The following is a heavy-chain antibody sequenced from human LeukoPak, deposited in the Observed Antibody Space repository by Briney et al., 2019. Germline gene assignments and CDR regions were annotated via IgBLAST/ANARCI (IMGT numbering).Heavy chain of an antibody. CDR3: ARERPTRYSYGYSGPPRFWYFDL. D-gene: IGHD5-18*01. J-gene: IGHJ2*01. CDR2: IYYSGST. Sequence: SETLSLTCTVSGGSISSSSYYWGWIRQPPGKGLEWIRSIYYSGSTCYNPSLKSRVTISVDTSKNQFSLKLSSVTAADTAVYYCARERPTRYSYGYSGPPRFWYFDLWGRGTLVTVSS. V-gene: IGHV4-39*07. CDR1: GGSISSSSYY.